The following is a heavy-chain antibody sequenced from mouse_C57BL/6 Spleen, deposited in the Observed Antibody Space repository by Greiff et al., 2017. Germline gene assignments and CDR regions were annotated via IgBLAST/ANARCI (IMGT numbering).Heavy chain of an antibody. CDR3: ARRDYYGSSSSYAMDY. CDR1: GYTFTSYW. J-gene: IGHJ4*01. Sequence: QVQLQQPGAELVKPGASVKLSCKASGYTFTSYWMHWVKQRPGQGLEWIGMIHPNSGSTNYNEKFKSKATLTVDKSSSTAYMQLSSLTSEDSAVYYGARRDYYGSSSSYAMDYWGQGTSVTVSS. CDR2: IHPNSGST. D-gene: IGHD1-1*01. V-gene: IGHV1-64*01.